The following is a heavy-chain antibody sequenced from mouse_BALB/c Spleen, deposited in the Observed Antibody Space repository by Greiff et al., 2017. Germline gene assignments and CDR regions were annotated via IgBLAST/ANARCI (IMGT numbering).Heavy chain of an antibody. V-gene: IGHV5-17*02. CDR1: GFTFSSFG. D-gene: IGHD3-1*01. Sequence: EVQLVESGGGLVQPGGSRKLSCAASGFTFSSFGMHWVRQAPEKGLEWVAYISSGSSTIYYADTVKGRFTISRDNPKNTLFLQMTSLRSEDTAMYYCARSGAGYAMDYWGQGTSVTVSA. CDR3: ARSGAGYAMDY. CDR2: ISSGSSTI. J-gene: IGHJ4*01.